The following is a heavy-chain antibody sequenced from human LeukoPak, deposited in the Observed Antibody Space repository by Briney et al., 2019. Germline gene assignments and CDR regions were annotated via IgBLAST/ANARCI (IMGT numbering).Heavy chain of an antibody. J-gene: IGHJ5*02. D-gene: IGHD2-2*01. Sequence: GGSLRLSCAASGFTFSSYGMHWVRQAPGKALEWVAFIRYDVSNKYYADSVKVRFTISRDNSKNTLYLQMNILRAEDTDVYYCAKDYRSYCSSTSCYPLFDPWGQGTLVTVCS. CDR3: AKDYRSYCSSTSCYPLFDP. V-gene: IGHV3-30*02. CDR2: IRYDVSNK. CDR1: GFTFSSYG.